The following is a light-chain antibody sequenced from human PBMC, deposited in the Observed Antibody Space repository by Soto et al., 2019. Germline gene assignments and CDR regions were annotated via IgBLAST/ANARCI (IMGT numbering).Light chain of an antibody. J-gene: IGKJ5*01. Sequence: EIVLTQSPATLSLSPGERATLSCRASQSVGTYLAWYQQKPGQSPRLLMFDVSNRATGIPARFSGSGSGTDFTLTISSLEPEDSAVYYCQQRKHWPPITFGQGTRLEIK. V-gene: IGKV3-11*01. CDR3: QQRKHWPPIT. CDR1: QSVGTY. CDR2: DVS.